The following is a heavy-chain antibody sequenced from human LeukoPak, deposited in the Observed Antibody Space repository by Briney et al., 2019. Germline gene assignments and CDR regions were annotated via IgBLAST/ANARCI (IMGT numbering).Heavy chain of an antibody. V-gene: IGHV3-20*01. CDR1: GFTFDDYG. J-gene: IGHJ4*02. Sequence: GGSLRLSCAASGFTFDDYGMSWVRQAPGKGLEWVSCINWNGGSTGYADSVKGRFTISRDNAKNSLYLQMNSLRAEDTALYHCARVAPTTVTTFPYYDYWGQGTLVTVSS. D-gene: IGHD4-17*01. CDR3: ARVAPTTVTTFPYYDY. CDR2: INWNGGST.